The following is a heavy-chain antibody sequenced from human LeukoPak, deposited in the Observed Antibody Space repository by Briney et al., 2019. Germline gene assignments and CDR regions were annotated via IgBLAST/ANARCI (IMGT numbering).Heavy chain of an antibody. CDR2: INDGGST. CDR1: GGSFSSYY. V-gene: IGHV4-34*01. D-gene: IGHD5-24*01. J-gene: IGHJ4*02. CDR3: ARGQGDGYNFAPPYSFDY. Sequence: SGTLSLSCAVYGGSFSSYYWSWVRQTPGEGLEWIWDINDGGSTNYNPSLKSRVTRSVDTAKNQFSLKLSSVTAADTAVYYCARGQGDGYNFAPPYSFDYGGQGTLVTVS.